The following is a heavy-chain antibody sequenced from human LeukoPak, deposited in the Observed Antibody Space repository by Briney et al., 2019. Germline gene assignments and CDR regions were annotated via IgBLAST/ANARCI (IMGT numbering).Heavy chain of an antibody. CDR2: IIPIFGTA. D-gene: IGHD3-3*01. J-gene: IGHJ3*02. CDR3: ARQGGITVFGVAQPGGAFDI. V-gene: IGHV1-69*05. Sequence: ASVKVSCKASGGTFSSYAISWVRQAPGQGLEWLGGIIPIFGTAKYAQKVQGRVTMSTDESTNTAYMELSSLRSEDSAAYYCARQGGITVFGVAQPGGAFDIWSQGTMVTVSS. CDR1: GGTFSSYA.